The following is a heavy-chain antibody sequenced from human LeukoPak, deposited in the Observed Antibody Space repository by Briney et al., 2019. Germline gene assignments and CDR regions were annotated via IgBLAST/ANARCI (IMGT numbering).Heavy chain of an antibody. Sequence: SETLSLTCAVYGGSFSGYYWSWIRQPPGKGLEWIGEINHSGSTNYNPSLKSRVTISVDTSKNQFSLKLSSVTAADTAVYYCARRGLWFAFRWGQGTLVTVSS. J-gene: IGHJ4*02. CDR1: GGSFSGYY. CDR2: INHSGST. V-gene: IGHV4-34*01. CDR3: ARRGLWFAFR. D-gene: IGHD3-10*01.